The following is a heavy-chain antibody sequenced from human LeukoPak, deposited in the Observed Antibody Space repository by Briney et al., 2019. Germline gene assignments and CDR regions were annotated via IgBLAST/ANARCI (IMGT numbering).Heavy chain of an antibody. Sequence: GESLKISCNSSGYSFTSYWIGWVRQMPGKGLEWMGIIYPGDSDTRYSPSFQGQVTISADKSISTAYLQWSSLKASDTAMYYCARHGPGIAAAGRVGLDYWGQGTLVTVSS. J-gene: IGHJ4*02. V-gene: IGHV5-51*01. CDR1: GYSFTSYW. CDR2: IYPGDSDT. D-gene: IGHD6-13*01. CDR3: ARHGPGIAAAGRVGLDY.